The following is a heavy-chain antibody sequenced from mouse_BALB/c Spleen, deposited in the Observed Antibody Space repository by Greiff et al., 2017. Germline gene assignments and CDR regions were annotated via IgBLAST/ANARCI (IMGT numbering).Heavy chain of an antibody. CDR3: ARHGRGSGGLFAY. V-gene: IGHV5-6*01. D-gene: IGHD3-1*01. J-gene: IGHJ3*01. CDR2: ISSGGSYT. Sequence: EVQLVESGGDLVKPGGSLTLSCAASGFTFSSYGMSWVRQTPDKRLEWVATISSGGSYTYYPDSVKGRFTISRDNAKNTLYLQMSSLKSEDTAMYYCARHGRGSGGLFAYWGQGTLVTVSA. CDR1: GFTFSSYG.